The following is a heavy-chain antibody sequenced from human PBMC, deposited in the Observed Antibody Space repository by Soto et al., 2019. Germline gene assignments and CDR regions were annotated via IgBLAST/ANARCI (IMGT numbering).Heavy chain of an antibody. Sequence: PGWSLRLSCAASGFIFSSYAMNWVRQAPGKGLEWVAVISFDGTYKNYVDSVKGRFTISRDNFKNTVSLQMNSLRAEDTAVFYCARLAYSTSFYWGNGMDVWGQGTTVTASS. D-gene: IGHD6-13*01. CDR3: ARLAYSTSFYWGNGMDV. J-gene: IGHJ6*02. CDR1: GFIFSSYA. V-gene: IGHV3-30-3*01. CDR2: ISFDGTYK.